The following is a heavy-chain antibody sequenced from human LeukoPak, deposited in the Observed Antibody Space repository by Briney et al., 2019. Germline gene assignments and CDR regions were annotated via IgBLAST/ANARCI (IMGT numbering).Heavy chain of an antibody. CDR3: ARSLGYDSGGYFHGYFDF. J-gene: IGHJ4*02. CDR1: GASISSSSYY. V-gene: IGHV4-39*07. Sequence: KSSETLSLTCTVSGASISSSSYYWGWIRQPPGKGLEWIGSFYSSGSTYYNPSLKSRVTISVDTSKNQFSLKLSSVTAADTTVYYCARSLGYDSGGYFHGYFDFWGQGTLVTVSS. D-gene: IGHD3-22*01. CDR2: FYSSGST.